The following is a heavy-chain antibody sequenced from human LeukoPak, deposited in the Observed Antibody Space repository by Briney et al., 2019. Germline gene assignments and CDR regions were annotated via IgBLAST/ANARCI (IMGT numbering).Heavy chain of an antibody. D-gene: IGHD3-3*01. CDR2: ISGSGGST. V-gene: IGHV3-23*01. CDR1: GFTFSSYG. J-gene: IGHJ6*03. Sequence: GGSLRLSCAASGFTFSSYGMSWVRQAPGKGLEWVSAISGSGGSTYYADSVKGRFTISRDNAKNSLYLQMNSLRAEDTAVYYCARDQGFSYYFYYMDVWGKGTTVTVSS. CDR3: ARDQGFSYYFYYMDV.